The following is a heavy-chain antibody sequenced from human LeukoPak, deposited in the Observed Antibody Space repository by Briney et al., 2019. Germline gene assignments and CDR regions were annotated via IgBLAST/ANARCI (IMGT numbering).Heavy chain of an antibody. CDR1: GFTFSTYW. J-gene: IGHJ4*02. Sequence: GGSLRLSCAASGFTFSTYWMVWVRQAPGKGLEWVANIKQDGSQKYYVDSVKGRFTISRDNAKNSLFLQMNSLRAEDTAVYYCAKGPDPLRYCSSTSCYDTFEYWGQGTLVTVSS. CDR3: AKGPDPLRYCSSTSCYDTFEY. D-gene: IGHD2-2*01. V-gene: IGHV3-7*03. CDR2: IKQDGSQK.